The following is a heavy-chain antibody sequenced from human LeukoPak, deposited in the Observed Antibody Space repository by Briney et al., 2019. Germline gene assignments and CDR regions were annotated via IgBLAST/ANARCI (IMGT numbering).Heavy chain of an antibody. J-gene: IGHJ6*03. V-gene: IGHV3-43*02. Sequence: GGSLRLSCAASGFTFDDYAMHWVRLAPGKGLEWVSLISGDGGSTYYTDSAKGRFRISRDNSKNSLYLQMNSLRTEDTALYYCAKDQAPYYYNYCMDVWGKGTTVTVSS. CDR1: GFTFDDYA. CDR3: AKDQAPYYYNYCMDV. CDR2: ISGDGGST.